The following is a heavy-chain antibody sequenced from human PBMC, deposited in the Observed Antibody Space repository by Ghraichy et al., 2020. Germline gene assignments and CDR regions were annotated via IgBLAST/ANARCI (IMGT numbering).Heavy chain of an antibody. Sequence: SETLSLTCTVSGGSLSSFYWSWIRQPPGEGLEWIGFVHYSGSTHYNPSLKSRVTISADTSKKQFSLKLSSVTAADTAVYYCARDLSRYDFWSGYYRADYYYYGMDVWGQGTTVTVSS. CDR2: VHYSGST. V-gene: IGHV4-59*12. J-gene: IGHJ6*02. CDR1: GGSLSSFY. CDR3: ARDLSRYDFWSGYYRADYYYYGMDV. D-gene: IGHD3-3*01.